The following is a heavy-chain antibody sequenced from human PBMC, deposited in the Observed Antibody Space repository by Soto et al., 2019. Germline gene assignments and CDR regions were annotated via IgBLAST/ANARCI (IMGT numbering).Heavy chain of an antibody. Sequence: QVQLVQSGAEVKKPGSSVKVSCKASGGTFSSNGISWVRQAPGQGLEWMGGIIPIFGTANYAQKFQGRVTITPDESTHTAYMELSSLRPEDTALYYCAKDISCRDFWSGSQHPRERGHYYGRDVWGQGTTVTVSS. J-gene: IGHJ6*02. CDR1: GGTFSSNG. CDR3: AKDISCRDFWSGSQHPRERGHYYGRDV. CDR2: IIPIFGTA. V-gene: IGHV1-69*01. D-gene: IGHD3-3*01.